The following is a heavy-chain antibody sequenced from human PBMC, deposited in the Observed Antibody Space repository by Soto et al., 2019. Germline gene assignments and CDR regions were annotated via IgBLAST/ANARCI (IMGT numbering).Heavy chain of an antibody. J-gene: IGHJ6*02. CDR3: ASDRSSGWDQGYGMDV. CDR1: GGSISTYY. Sequence: SETLSLTCTVSGGSISTYYWSWIRQPPGKGLEWIGYIYYSVSTSYNPSLKSRVTISVDTSKNQFSLKLRSVTAADTAVYYCASDRSSGWDQGYGMDVSGQGTTVTGSS. CDR2: IYYSVST. D-gene: IGHD6-19*01. V-gene: IGHV4-59*01.